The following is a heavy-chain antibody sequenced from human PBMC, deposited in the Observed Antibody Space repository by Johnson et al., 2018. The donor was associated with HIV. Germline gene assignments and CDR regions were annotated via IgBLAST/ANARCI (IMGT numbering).Heavy chain of an antibody. CDR1: GFTFDDYA. Sequence: QMQLVESGGGVVQPGGSLRLSCAASGFTFDDYAMHWVRQAPGKGLEWVSVISSSGSTIYYADSVKGRFTISRDNSKNTLYLQMNSLRAEDTAIYYCARGQLWLLDDALDIWGQGTMVTVSS. J-gene: IGHJ3*02. CDR2: ISSSGSTI. V-gene: IGHV3-NL1*01. D-gene: IGHD5-18*01. CDR3: ARGQLWLLDDALDI.